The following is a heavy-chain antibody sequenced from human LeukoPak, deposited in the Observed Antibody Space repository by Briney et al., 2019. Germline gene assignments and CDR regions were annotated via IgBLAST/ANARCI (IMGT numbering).Heavy chain of an antibody. CDR1: GYTITGYY. V-gene: IGHV1-2*02. Sequence: GASVKVSCKASGYTITGYYMHWVRQAPGQGLEWMGWINPNSGGTNYAQKFQGRVTMTRDTSISTAYMELSRLRSDDTAVYYCARGREVYAEWFDPWGQGTLVTVSS. CDR2: INPNSGGT. D-gene: IGHD2-8*01. J-gene: IGHJ5*02. CDR3: ARGREVYAEWFDP.